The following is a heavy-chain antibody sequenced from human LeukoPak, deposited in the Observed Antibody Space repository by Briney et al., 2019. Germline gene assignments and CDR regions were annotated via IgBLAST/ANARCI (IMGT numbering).Heavy chain of an antibody. Sequence: SETLSLTCTVSGYSISSDYYWGWIRQPPGKGLEWIGSIYHSGSTYYNSSLKSRVTISVDMSKNQFSLKLSSVTAADTAVYYCAREGNITGSWYFYYYYMDVWGKGTTVTISS. V-gene: IGHV4-38-2*02. D-gene: IGHD1-14*01. CDR2: IYHSGST. CDR3: AREGNITGSWYFYYYYMDV. CDR1: GYSISSDYY. J-gene: IGHJ6*03.